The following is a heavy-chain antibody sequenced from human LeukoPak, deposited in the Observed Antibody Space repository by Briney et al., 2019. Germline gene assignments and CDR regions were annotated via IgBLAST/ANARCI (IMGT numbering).Heavy chain of an antibody. J-gene: IGHJ4*02. Sequence: SVKVSCKDSGGTFSSYAISWVRQAPGQGLEWMGGIIPIFGTANYAQKLQGRVTMTTDTSTSTAYMELRSLRSDDTAVYYCARDGGVVPLDYWGQGTLVTVSS. V-gene: IGHV1-69*05. CDR3: ARDGGVVPLDY. CDR2: IIPIFGTA. D-gene: IGHD3-3*01. CDR1: GGTFSSYA.